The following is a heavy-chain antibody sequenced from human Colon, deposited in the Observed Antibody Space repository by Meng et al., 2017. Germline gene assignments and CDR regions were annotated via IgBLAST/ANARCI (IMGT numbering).Heavy chain of an antibody. CDR3: AREGASSRPFIY. Sequence: SETLSLTCTVSGGSINNYYWSWIRQPPVKGLEWIGYISYNGDTNYNPSLKSRVAISLDTSNSQFSLKLTSMTAADTAIYYCAREGASSRPFIYWGQG. CDR1: GGSINNYY. D-gene: IGHD6-13*01. J-gene: IGHJ4*02. V-gene: IGHV4-59*01. CDR2: ISYNGDT.